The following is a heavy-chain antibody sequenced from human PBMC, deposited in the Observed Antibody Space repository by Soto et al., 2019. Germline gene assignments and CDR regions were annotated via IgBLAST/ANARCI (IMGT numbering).Heavy chain of an antibody. J-gene: IGHJ4*02. Sequence: SVKVSFKASGGTFSSYAISWVRQAPGQGLEWMGGIIPIFGTANYAQKFQGRVTITADESTSTAYMELSSLRSEDTAVYYCARDLTSKGRYYFDYWGQGTLVTVSS. V-gene: IGHV1-69*13. CDR3: ARDLTSKGRYYFDY. CDR2: IIPIFGTA. D-gene: IGHD3-10*01. CDR1: GGTFSSYA.